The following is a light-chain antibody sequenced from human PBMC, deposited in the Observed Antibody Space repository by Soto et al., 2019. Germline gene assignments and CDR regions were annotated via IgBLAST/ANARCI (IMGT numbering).Light chain of an antibody. CDR2: AAS. Sequence: DIPMTQSPSSLSASVGDRVSVTCRASQSISTFLNWYQQRPGEAPKLLIYAASSLQRGVPSRFSGSGSGADFTRTSGSLQPEDFATYYCQQSYTTPRTFGQGTKVEVK. V-gene: IGKV1-39*01. CDR3: QQSYTTPRT. CDR1: QSISTF. J-gene: IGKJ1*01.